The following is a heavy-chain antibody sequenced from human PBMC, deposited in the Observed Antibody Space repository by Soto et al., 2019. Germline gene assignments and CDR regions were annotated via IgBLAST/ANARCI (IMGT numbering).Heavy chain of an antibody. CDR1: GYTFTSYA. J-gene: IGHJ4*02. D-gene: IGHD2-21*02. CDR3: ARAWVVVTAPDH. CDR2: INAGNGNT. V-gene: IGHV1-3*05. Sequence: QVQLVQSGAEEKKPGASVKVSCKASGYTFTSYAMHWVRQAPGQRLEWMGWINAGNGNTKYSQKFQGRVTITRDTSASTAYMELSSLRSEDTAVYYCARAWVVVTAPDHWGQGTLLTVSS.